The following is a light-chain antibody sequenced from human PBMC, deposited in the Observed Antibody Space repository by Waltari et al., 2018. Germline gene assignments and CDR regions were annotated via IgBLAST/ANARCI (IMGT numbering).Light chain of an antibody. J-gene: IGKJ2*01. CDR2: DAF. V-gene: IGKV3-15*01. CDR1: QNIRTY. Sequence: ILMTQSPATLAVSPGERVNLSCRASQNIRTYLVWYQQKPGQSPRLLIYDAFIRATGIPARFSGSGSGTEFTLTISSLQSEDFAVYYCQHYLNFPHTFGPGTKLEIK. CDR3: QHYLNFPHT.